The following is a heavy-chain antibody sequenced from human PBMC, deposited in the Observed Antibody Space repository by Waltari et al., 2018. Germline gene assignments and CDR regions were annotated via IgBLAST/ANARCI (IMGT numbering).Heavy chain of an antibody. Sequence: QLQLQESGPGLVKPSETLSPNCPVAGGSISSSRYYWGGIRQPPGKGLEWIGSIYYSGSTYYNPSLKSRVTISVDTSKNQFSLKLSSVTAADTAVYYCASTVYYDSSGWTYYFDYWGQGTLVTVSS. D-gene: IGHD3-22*01. CDR2: IYYSGST. J-gene: IGHJ4*02. CDR3: ASTVYYDSSGWTYYFDY. V-gene: IGHV4-39*01. CDR1: GGSISSSRYY.